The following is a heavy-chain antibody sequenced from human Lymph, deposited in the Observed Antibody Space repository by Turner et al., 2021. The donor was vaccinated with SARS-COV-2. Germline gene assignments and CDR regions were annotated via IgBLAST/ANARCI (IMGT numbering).Heavy chain of an antibody. V-gene: IGHV1-69*10. CDR3: ARIAAPGMGGGVHYYYYAMDV. Sequence: QVQLVQSGAEVKKPGSSVKVSCKASGGTFSSSAISWVRQAPGQGLEWMGGIIPLLAIANYAQKCQGRVTITADKSTSTAYMELSSLRSEDTAVYFCARIAAPGMGGGVHYYYYAMDVWGQGTTVTVSS. D-gene: IGHD6-13*01. CDR1: GGTFSSSA. CDR2: IIPLLAIA. J-gene: IGHJ6*02.